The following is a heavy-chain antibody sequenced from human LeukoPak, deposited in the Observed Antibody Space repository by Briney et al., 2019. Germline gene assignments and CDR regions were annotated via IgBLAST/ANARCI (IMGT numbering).Heavy chain of an antibody. V-gene: IGHV3-13*01. CDR2: IGTAGDT. CDR1: GFTFSSYD. D-gene: IGHD3-16*01. CDR3: ARDLRLGGPHTVEYYYYYYGMDV. J-gene: IGHJ6*02. Sequence: GGSLRLSCAASGFTFSSYDMHWVRQATGKGLEWVSAIGTAGDTYYPGSVKGRFTISRENAKNSLYLQMNSLRAGDTAVYYCARDLRLGGPHTVEYYYYYYGMDVWGQGTTVTVSS.